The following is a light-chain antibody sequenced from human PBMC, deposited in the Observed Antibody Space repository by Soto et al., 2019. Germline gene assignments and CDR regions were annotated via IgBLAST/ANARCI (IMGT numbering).Light chain of an antibody. J-gene: IGLJ1*01. V-gene: IGLV2-23*02. CDR2: EVN. CDR1: SSDVGSYST. Sequence: QSALTQPASMSGSPGQSITISCTGTSSDVGSYSTVSWFQQQPGKAPKLIIYEVNKRPAGVSDLFSGYTSGYTASLTISGLQAADEAEYYCCSYAGDTTFFVFGTGTKVTVL. CDR3: CSYAGDTTFFV.